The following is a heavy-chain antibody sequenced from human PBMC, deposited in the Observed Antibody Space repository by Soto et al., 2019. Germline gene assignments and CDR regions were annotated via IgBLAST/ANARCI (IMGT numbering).Heavy chain of an antibody. D-gene: IGHD2-2*01. CDR2: ISSSGSTI. CDR1: GFTFSDYY. Sequence: QVQLVESGGGLVKPGGSLRLSCAASGFTFSDYYMSWIRQAPGKGLEWVSYISSSGSTIYYADSVKGRFTISRDNAKNSLYLQMNSLRAEDTAVYYCVRATSIVVVPAAMPGVDVWGKGTTVTVSS. V-gene: IGHV3-11*01. J-gene: IGHJ6*04. CDR3: VRATSIVVVPAAMPGVDV.